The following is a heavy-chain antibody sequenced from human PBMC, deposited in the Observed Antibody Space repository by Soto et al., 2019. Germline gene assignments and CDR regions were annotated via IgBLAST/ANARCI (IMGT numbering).Heavy chain of an antibody. CDR3: ARDMSVYCSSTSCEGWFDP. J-gene: IGHJ5*02. CDR1: GYTFTSYG. CDR2: ISAYNGNT. D-gene: IGHD2-2*01. Sequence: ASVKVSCKASGYTFTSYGISWVRQAPGQGLEWMGWISAYNGNTNYAQKLQGRVTMTTDTSTSTAYMELRSLRSDDTAVYYCARDMSVYCSSTSCEGWFDPWGQGTLVTSPQ. V-gene: IGHV1-18*01.